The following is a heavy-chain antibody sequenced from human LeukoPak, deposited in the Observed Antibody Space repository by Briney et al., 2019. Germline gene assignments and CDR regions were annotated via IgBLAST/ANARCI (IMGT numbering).Heavy chain of an antibody. Sequence: GASVKVSCKASGYAFTDYYIHWVRQAPGQGLEWVGRINPNSGGTNYAQKFQGRVTMTRDTSISTAYMELSRLRSDDTAVYYCARDYGSSGWGYYFDYWGQGTLVTVSS. J-gene: IGHJ4*02. CDR1: GYAFTDYY. CDR3: ARDYGSSGWGYYFDY. V-gene: IGHV1-2*06. D-gene: IGHD6-19*01. CDR2: INPNSGGT.